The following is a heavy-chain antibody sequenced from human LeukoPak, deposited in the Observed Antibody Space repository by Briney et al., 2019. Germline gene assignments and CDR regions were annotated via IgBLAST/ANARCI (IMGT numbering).Heavy chain of an antibody. Sequence: GGSLRLSCAASGFTFDDYAMHWVRQAPGKGLEWVSGISWNSGSIGYADSVKGRFTISRDNAQNSLYLQMDSLRAEDTAVYYCARNLDVWGQGTTVTVSS. CDR3: ARNLDV. CDR2: ISWNSGSI. V-gene: IGHV3-9*01. J-gene: IGHJ6*02. CDR1: GFTFDDYA.